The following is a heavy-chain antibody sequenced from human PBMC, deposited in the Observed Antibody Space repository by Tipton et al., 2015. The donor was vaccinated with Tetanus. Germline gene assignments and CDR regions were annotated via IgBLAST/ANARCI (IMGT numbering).Heavy chain of an antibody. CDR2: SWYDGTEK. D-gene: IGHD2-15*01. CDR1: GFIFSSYG. Sequence: SLRLSCAASGFIFSSYGIHWVRQAPGKGLEWLAVSWYDGTEKYYADSVKGRFTISRDNSKNTLYLQMNSLRAEDTALYDCAREADCSGGSCFSGDFDTWGQGTQVTVSS. J-gene: IGHJ4*02. V-gene: IGHV3-33*01. CDR3: AREADCSGGSCFSGDFDT.